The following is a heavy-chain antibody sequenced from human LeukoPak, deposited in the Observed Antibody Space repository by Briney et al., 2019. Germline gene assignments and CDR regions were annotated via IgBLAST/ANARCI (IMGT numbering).Heavy chain of an antibody. D-gene: IGHD6-6*01. CDR1: GGTFSSYA. Sequence: SVRVSCKASGGTFSSYAISWVRQAPGQGLEWMGGIIPIFGTANYAQKFQGRVTITADESTSTAYMELSSLRSEDTAVYYCASIGGLAARSYYYYMDVWGKGTTVTVSS. V-gene: IGHV1-69*13. CDR2: IIPIFGTA. CDR3: ASIGGLAARSYYYYMDV. J-gene: IGHJ6*03.